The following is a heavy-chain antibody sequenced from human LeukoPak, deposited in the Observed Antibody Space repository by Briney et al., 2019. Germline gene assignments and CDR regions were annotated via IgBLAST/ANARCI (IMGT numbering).Heavy chain of an antibody. CDR2: ISSSSSYI. J-gene: IGHJ4*02. V-gene: IGHV3-21*01. CDR3: ARDLVIYDSSGYYYFDY. Sequence: GGSLRLSCAASKFSFSNYEMNWVRQAPGKGLEWVSSISSSSSYIYYADSVKGRFTISRDNAKNSLYLQMNSLRAEDTAVYYCARDLVIYDSSGYYYFDYWGQGTLVTVSS. D-gene: IGHD3-22*01. CDR1: KFSFSNYE.